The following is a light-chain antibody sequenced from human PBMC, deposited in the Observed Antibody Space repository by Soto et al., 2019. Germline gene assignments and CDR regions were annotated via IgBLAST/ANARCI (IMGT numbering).Light chain of an antibody. J-gene: IGKJ1*01. V-gene: IGKV3-11*01. CDR1: QSVSSY. CDR2: DAS. CDR3: QQRSNWPT. Sequence: EIVLTQSPGPLSLSPGERATLSFRASQSVSSYLAWYQQKPGQAPRLLIYDASNRATGIPARFSGSGSGTDFTLTISSLEPEDFAVYYCQQRSNWPTFGQGAKVDIK.